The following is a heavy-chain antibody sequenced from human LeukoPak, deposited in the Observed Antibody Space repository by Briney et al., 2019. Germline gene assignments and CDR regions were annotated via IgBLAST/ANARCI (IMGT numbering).Heavy chain of an antibody. J-gene: IGHJ3*02. D-gene: IGHD6-19*01. CDR1: GFTFSSCG. CDR3: AKALTSGWYLDAFNI. CDR2: ISCDGSNK. V-gene: IGHV3-30*18. Sequence: GRSLRLSCAASGFTFSSCGMHWVRQAPGKGLEWVAVISCDGSNKYYADSVKGRFTISRDNSKNTLFLEMNSLRAEDTAVYYCAKALTSGWYLDAFNIWGQGTMVTVSS.